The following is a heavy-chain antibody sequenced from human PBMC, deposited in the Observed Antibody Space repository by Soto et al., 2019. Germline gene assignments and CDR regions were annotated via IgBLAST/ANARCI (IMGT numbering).Heavy chain of an antibody. V-gene: IGHV3-23*01. CDR3: ARIRGYWYGLDV. Sequence: EVQLLESGGGLVQPGGSLRLSCAASGFPLSTYGMTWVRQAPGKGLEWVSAITGTGGNTYYVDSVKGRFTSSRDNPKNMLYLQMNSLRVEDTAVYYCARIRGYWYGLDVWGQGTTVTVSS. CDR2: ITGTGGNT. J-gene: IGHJ6*02. CDR1: GFPLSTYG.